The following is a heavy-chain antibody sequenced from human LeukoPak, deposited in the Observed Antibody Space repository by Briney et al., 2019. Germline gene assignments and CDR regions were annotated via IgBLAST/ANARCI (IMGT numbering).Heavy chain of an antibody. J-gene: IGHJ4*02. CDR3: ARVSGWYWFDN. CDR1: GFTFGTYA. Sequence: QAGGSLRLSCVASGFTFGTYAMHWVRQAPGKGLEYVSAISSNGRITYYADSVKGRFTISRDNSKNILYLQMGSLRAEDTAVYYCARVSGWYWFDNWGQGTLVTVSS. D-gene: IGHD6-19*01. V-gene: IGHV3-64*02. CDR2: ISSNGRIT.